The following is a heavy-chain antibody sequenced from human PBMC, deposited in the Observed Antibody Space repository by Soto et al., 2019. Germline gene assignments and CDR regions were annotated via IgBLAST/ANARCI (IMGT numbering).Heavy chain of an antibody. D-gene: IGHD3-10*01. CDR2: VNPIVSMS. CDR3: ATSYGSGYRAFDY. V-gene: IGHV1-69*04. Sequence: QVQLVQSGAEVKRPGSSVKVSCKASGDTFNFYSISWVRQAPGLGLEWMGRVNPIVSMSNYAQRFQGRVTMTADKSTSTAYMELSGLRSEDTAIYYCATSYGSGYRAFDYWGQGALVTVSS. CDR1: GDTFNFYS. J-gene: IGHJ4*02.